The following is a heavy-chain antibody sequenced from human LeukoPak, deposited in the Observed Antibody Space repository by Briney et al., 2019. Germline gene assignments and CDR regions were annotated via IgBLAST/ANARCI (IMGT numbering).Heavy chain of an antibody. J-gene: IGHJ4*02. V-gene: IGHV4-59*11. CDR3: ARVSYMKTYYDFWSGYYLFDY. CDR1: GGSISSHY. CDR2: IYYSGST. D-gene: IGHD3-3*01. Sequence: PSETLSLTCTVSGGSISSHYWSWIRQPPGKGLEWIGYIYYSGSTNYNPSLKSRVTISVDTSKNQFSLKLSSVTAADTAVYYCARVSYMKTYYDFWSGYYLFDYWGQGTLVTVSS.